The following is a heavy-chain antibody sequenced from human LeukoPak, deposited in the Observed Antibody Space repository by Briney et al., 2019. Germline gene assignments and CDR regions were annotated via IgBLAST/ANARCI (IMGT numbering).Heavy chain of an antibody. Sequence: GGSLRLSCAASGFTFSDYYMSWIRQAPGKGLEWVSYISSSGSTIYYADSVKGRFTISRDNSKNTLYLQMNSLRAEDTAVYYCAKDVGQTTVTTRGGAFDIWGQGTMVTVSS. J-gene: IGHJ3*02. D-gene: IGHD4-17*01. V-gene: IGHV3-11*01. CDR1: GFTFSDYY. CDR3: AKDVGQTTVTTRGGAFDI. CDR2: ISSSGSTI.